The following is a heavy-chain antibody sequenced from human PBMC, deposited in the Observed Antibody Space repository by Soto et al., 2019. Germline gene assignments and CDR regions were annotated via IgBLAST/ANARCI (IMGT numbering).Heavy chain of an antibody. V-gene: IGHV1-3*01. Sequence: GASVKVSCKASGYTFTSYAMHWVRQAPGQRLEWMGWINAGNGNTKYSRKFQGRVTITRDTSASTAYMELSSLRSEDTAVYYCARDLRGLPLPTTIVVVPAATLFDYWGQGTLVTVSS. D-gene: IGHD2-2*01. CDR2: INAGNGNT. CDR3: ARDLRGLPLPTTIVVVPAATLFDY. J-gene: IGHJ4*02. CDR1: GYTFTSYA.